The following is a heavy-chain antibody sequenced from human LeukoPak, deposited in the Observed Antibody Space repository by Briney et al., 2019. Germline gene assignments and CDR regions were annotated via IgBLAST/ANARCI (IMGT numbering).Heavy chain of an antibody. J-gene: IGHJ5*02. CDR2: IYYSGST. D-gene: IGHD4-17*01. Sequence: SETLSLTCTASGGSISSSSYYWGWIRQPPGKGLEWIGSIYYSGSTYYNPSLKSRVTISVDTSKNQFSLKLSSVTAADTAVYYCARVVDDYDNWFDPWGQGTLVTVSS. CDR3: ARVVDDYDNWFDP. V-gene: IGHV4-39*07. CDR1: GGSISSSSYY.